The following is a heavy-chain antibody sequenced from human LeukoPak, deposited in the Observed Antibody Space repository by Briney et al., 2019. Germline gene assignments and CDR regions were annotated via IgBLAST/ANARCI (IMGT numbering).Heavy chain of an antibody. V-gene: IGHV3-23*01. J-gene: IGHJ4*02. CDR3: AKGSDSSGYYPPGGFDY. D-gene: IGHD3-22*01. Sequence: GGSLRLSCAASGFTFSSYSMNWVRQAPGKGLEWVSAISGSGGSTYYADSVKGRFTISRDNSKNTLYLQMNSLRAEDTAVYYCAKGSDSSGYYPPGGFDYWGQGTLVTVSS. CDR1: GFTFSSYS. CDR2: ISGSGGST.